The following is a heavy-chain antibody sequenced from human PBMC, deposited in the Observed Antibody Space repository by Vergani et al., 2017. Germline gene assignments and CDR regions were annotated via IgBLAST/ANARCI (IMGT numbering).Heavy chain of an antibody. CDR1: GYTFTSYG. D-gene: IGHD2-2*02. CDR2: ISAYNGNT. J-gene: IGHJ6*03. V-gene: IGHV1-18*01. Sequence: QVQLVQSGAEVKKPGASVKVSCKASGYTFTSYGISWVRQAPGQGLEWMGWISAYNGNTNYAQKLQGRVTMTTDTSTSTAYMGLRSLRSDDTAVYYCARVDIVVVPAAIGYYYYMDVWGKGTTVTVSS. CDR3: ARVDIVVVPAAIGYYYYMDV.